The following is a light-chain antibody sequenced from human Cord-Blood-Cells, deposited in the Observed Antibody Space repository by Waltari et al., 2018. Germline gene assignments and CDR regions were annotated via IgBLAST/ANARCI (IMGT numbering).Light chain of an antibody. CDR1: QSISSW. Sequence: DIQMTQSPSTLSASVGDRDTITCRASQSISSWLAWYQQKPGKAPKLRIYKASSLESGVPSRFSGSGSGTEFTLTISSLQPDDFATYYCQQYNSYSWTFGQGTKVEIK. J-gene: IGKJ1*01. CDR2: KAS. CDR3: QQYNSYSWT. V-gene: IGKV1-5*03.